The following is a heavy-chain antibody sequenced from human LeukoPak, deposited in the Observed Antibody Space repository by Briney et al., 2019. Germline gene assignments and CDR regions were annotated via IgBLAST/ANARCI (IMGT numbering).Heavy chain of an antibody. CDR1: GFTFGDYA. V-gene: IGHV3-49*03. CDR2: IRRKAYGGTT. Sequence: PGGSLRLSCTASGFTFGDYAMSWFRQAPGKGLEWVGFIRRKAYGGTTEYAASVKGRFTISRDDSKSIAYLQMNSLKTEDTAVYYCTLSYGDYLYYFDYWGQGTLVTVSS. J-gene: IGHJ4*02. CDR3: TLSYGDYLYYFDY. D-gene: IGHD4-17*01.